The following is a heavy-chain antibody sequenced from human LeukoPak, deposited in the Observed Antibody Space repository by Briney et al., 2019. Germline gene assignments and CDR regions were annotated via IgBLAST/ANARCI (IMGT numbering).Heavy chain of an antibody. V-gene: IGHV3-7*04. D-gene: IGHD5-24*01. Sequence: GGSLRLSCVASGFPFSSYWTTWVRQAPGKGLEWVANIKQDGSKKSYVDSVKGRFTISRDNAKNSLYLQMNSLRAEDTAIYYCTRVGYIDEGIDYWGQGTLVTVSS. CDR3: TRVGYIDEGIDY. J-gene: IGHJ4*02. CDR2: IKQDGSKK. CDR1: GFPFSSYW.